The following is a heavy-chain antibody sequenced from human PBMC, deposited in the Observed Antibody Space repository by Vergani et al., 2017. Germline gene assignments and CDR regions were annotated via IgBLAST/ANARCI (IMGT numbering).Heavy chain of an antibody. V-gene: IGHV1-2*02. Sequence: QVQLVQSGAEVKKPGASVKVSCKASGYTFTGYYMHWVRQAPGQGLEWMGWINPNSGGTNYAQKFQGRVTMTRDTSISTAYMELRRLRSDDTAVYYCARVSSSWYRGGKPFDCWSQGSLVTVSS. J-gene: IGHJ4*02. CDR2: INPNSGGT. CDR3: ARVSSSWYRGGKPFDC. D-gene: IGHD6-13*01. CDR1: GYTFTGYY.